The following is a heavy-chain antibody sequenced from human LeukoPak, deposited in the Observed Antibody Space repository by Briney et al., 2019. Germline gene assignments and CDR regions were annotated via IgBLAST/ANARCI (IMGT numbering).Heavy chain of an antibody. CDR3: ARVQEGFDY. J-gene: IGHJ4*02. CDR1: GYTFTSNY. Sequence: ASVKVSCKASGYTFTSNYIHWVRQAPGQGLEWMGMIYPRDGSTSYAQKFQGRVTVTRDTSTSTVHIELSGLRSEDTAVYYCARVQEGFDYWGQGTLVTVSS. CDR2: IYPRDGST. V-gene: IGHV1-46*01.